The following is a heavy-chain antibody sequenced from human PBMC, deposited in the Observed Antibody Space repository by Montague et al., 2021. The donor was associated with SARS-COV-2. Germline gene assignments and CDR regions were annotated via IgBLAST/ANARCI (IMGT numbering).Heavy chain of an antibody. CDR3: AREREEVGFYFDH. J-gene: IGHJ4*02. D-gene: IGHD2-2*03. V-gene: IGHV4-39*07. CDR1: GGSISTVNYY. Sequence: SETLSLTCTVSGGSISTVNYYWGWVRQPPGKGLDWVGIISYSGATYYNPSLESRVSISRDTSKSQFSLELRSVTAADTAVYYCAREREEVGFYFDHWGQGTLVTVSS. CDR2: ISYSGAT.